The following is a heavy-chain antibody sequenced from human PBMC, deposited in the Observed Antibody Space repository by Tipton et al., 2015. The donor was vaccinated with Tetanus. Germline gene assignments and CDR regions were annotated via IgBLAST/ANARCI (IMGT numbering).Heavy chain of an antibody. CDR1: GFTFRSYW. CDR2: IKEDGSEM. V-gene: IGHV3-7*01. J-gene: IGHJ3*01. Sequence: SLRLSCVASGFTFRSYWMSWVRQAPGKGLEWVANIKEDGSEMYYADSVKGRFTISRDNARNSLSVHMNSLTAEDTAVYYCARRSYCSSSRCFDAFDLWGQGTMVTVSS. D-gene: IGHD2-2*01. CDR3: ARRSYCSSSRCFDAFDL.